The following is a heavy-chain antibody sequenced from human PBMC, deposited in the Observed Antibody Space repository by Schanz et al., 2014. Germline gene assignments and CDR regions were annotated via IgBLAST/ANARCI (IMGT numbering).Heavy chain of an antibody. CDR1: GYTFTSYY. V-gene: IGHV1-46*03. J-gene: IGHJ3*01. D-gene: IGHD3-10*01. Sequence: QVQLVQSGAEVKKPGASVKVSCKASGYTFTSYYMHCVRQAPGQGLEWMGLINPYDDTIDYAKKFQGRFTMTRDTSTTTVYMELSGLRSGDTAVYYCATNSPFRMVRGSNAFDAWGQGTMVTVSS. CDR3: ATNSPFRMVRGSNAFDA. CDR2: INPYDDTI.